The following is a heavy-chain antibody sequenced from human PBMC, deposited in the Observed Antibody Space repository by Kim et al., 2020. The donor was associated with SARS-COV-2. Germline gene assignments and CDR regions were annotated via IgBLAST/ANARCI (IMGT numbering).Heavy chain of an antibody. Sequence: GGSLRLSCAASGFTFSSYWMSWVRQAPGKGLEWVANIKQDGSEKYYVDSVKGRFTISRDNAKNSLYLQMNSLRAEDTAVYYCASTRVTMVRGVIITAVLFDYWGQGTLVTVSS. V-gene: IGHV3-7*03. CDR1: GFTFSSYW. J-gene: IGHJ4*02. CDR2: IKQDGSEK. CDR3: ASTRVTMVRGVIITAVLFDY. D-gene: IGHD3-10*01.